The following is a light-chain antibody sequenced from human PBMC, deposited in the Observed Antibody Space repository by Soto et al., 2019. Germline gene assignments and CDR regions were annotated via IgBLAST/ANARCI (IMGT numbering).Light chain of an antibody. J-gene: IGKJ3*01. CDR2: SAS. CDR1: QSVLYSSNNENY. Sequence: DIGMTQSPDSLGVSLGERATINCKSSQSVLYSSNNENYLAWYQQKPGQPPKLLIYSASTRESGVPDRFSGSGSGTDFTLTISSLQAEDVAVYYCHQYYSTPFTFGPGTKVDIK. CDR3: HQYYSTPFT. V-gene: IGKV4-1*01.